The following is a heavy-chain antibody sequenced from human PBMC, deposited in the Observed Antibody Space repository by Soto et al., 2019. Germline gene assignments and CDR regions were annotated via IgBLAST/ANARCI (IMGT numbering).Heavy chain of an antibody. J-gene: IGHJ4*02. CDR2: IIPIFGTA. CDR1: GGTFSSYS. CDR3: ARAPNILTVKYYFDY. V-gene: IGHV1-69*01. Sequence: QVQLVQSGAEVKKPGSSVKVSCKASGGTFSSYSINWVRQAPGQGLEWMGGIIPIFGTANNAQKFQGRATITADESATTVYMELSSLRSEDTAVYYCARAPNILTVKYYFDYWGQGTLVTVSS. D-gene: IGHD3-9*01.